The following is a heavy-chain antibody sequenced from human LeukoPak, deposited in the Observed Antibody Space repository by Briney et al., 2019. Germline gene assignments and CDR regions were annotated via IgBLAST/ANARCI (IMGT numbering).Heavy chain of an antibody. D-gene: IGHD1-26*01. CDR3: ARGGLNAWEAFDI. J-gene: IGHJ3*02. Sequence: PGASLRPSCASSGFIFSSYWSHCARQPPEGGLVWPSRISTDGRSTNYADSGKGRFTICKDNARNTLYLQMNSLGAEDAAVYYCARGGLNAWEAFDIGGQGTLVTVCS. V-gene: IGHV3-74*01. CDR2: ISTDGRST. CDR1: GFIFSSYW.